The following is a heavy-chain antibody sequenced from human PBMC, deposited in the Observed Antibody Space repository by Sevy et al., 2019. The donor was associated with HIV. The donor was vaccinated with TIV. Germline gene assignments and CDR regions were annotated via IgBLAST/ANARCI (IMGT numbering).Heavy chain of an antibody. CDR3: AKGDCGGDCNQVDF. J-gene: IGHJ4*02. Sequence: GGSLRLTCEASGFTFHDYAMHWVRQAPGKGLEWVSGIGWNSGSIGYVDSVRGRFTISRDNAKNSLYLQMNSLRVEDTALYYCAKGDCGGDCNQVDFWGQGILVTVSS. D-gene: IGHD2-21*02. V-gene: IGHV3-9*01. CDR2: IGWNSGSI. CDR1: GFTFHDYA.